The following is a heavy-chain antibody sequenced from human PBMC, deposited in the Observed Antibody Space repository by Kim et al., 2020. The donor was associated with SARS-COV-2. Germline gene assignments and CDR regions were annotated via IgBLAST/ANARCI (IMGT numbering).Heavy chain of an antibody. J-gene: IGHJ4*02. D-gene: IGHD5-12*01. CDR1: GGTFRSYA. Sequence: SVRVSCKASGGTFRSYAISWVRQAPGQGFEWMGAITSIFRTPKYAQKFQGRLSISADESTTTVYMELSSLRSEDTAMYYCARGDTDIVAGLFDYWGQGTVISVSS. CDR3: ARGDTDIVAGLFDY. V-gene: IGHV1-69*13. CDR2: ITSIFRTP.